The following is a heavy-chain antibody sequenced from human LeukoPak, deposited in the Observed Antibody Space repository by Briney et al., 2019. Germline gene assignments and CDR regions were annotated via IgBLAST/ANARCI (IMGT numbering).Heavy chain of an antibody. D-gene: IGHD1-26*01. CDR1: GGSISSYY. J-gene: IGHJ4*02. V-gene: IGHV4-59*12. CDR2: IYYSVST. Sequence: PSETLSLTCTVSGGSISSYYWSWIRQPPGKGLEWIGYIYYSVSTNYNPSLKSRVTISLDTSKNHFSLRLSSVTAADTAVYYCARDREVGATGYYFDYWGQGTLVTVSS. CDR3: ARDREVGATGYYFDY.